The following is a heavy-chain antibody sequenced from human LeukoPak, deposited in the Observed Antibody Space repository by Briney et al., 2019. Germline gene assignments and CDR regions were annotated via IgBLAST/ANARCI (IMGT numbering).Heavy chain of an antibody. CDR1: GGSISSYY. V-gene: IGHV4-59*01. J-gene: IGHJ3*02. D-gene: IGHD3-10*01. Sequence: PSETLSLTCTVSGGSISSYYWSWIRQPPGKGLEWIGYIYYSGSTNYNPSLKSRVTISVDTSKNQFSLKLSSVTAADTAVYYCAREYGSGSSRDAFDIWGQGTMVTVSS. CDR2: IYYSGST. CDR3: AREYGSGSSRDAFDI.